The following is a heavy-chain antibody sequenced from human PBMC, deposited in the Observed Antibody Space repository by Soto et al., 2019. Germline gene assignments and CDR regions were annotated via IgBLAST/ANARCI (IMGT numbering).Heavy chain of an antibody. J-gene: IGHJ4*02. V-gene: IGHV1-18*04. CDR2: IRAGKGDT. Sequence: VQLVQSGAEVRKPGASVKVSCKASGYTFSSYGISWVRQAPGQGLEWMGWIRAGKGDTNYAQKFQGRVSMTTDTTTSTAYMELRCVTSDDTAGSYCAGDGLTFISSGSFDYWGQGTLVTVSS. D-gene: IGHD1-26*01. CDR3: AGDGLTFISSGSFDY. CDR1: GYTFSSYG.